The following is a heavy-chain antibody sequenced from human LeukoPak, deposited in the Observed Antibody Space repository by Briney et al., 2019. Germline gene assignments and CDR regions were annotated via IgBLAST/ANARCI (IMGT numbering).Heavy chain of an antibody. V-gene: IGHV1-69*05. CDR1: GYTFTSYG. CDR2: MIPIFGTA. J-gene: IGHJ4*02. D-gene: IGHD3-3*01. Sequence: SVKVSCKASGYTFTSYGISWVRQAPGQGLEWMGGMIPIFGTANYAQKFQGRVTITTDESTSTAYMELSSLRSEDPAVYYCARDVRFLEWLFFDYWGQGTLVTVSS. CDR3: ARDVRFLEWLFFDY.